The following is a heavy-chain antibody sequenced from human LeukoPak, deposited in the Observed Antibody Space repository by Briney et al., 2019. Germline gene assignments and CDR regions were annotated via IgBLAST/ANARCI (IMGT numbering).Heavy chain of an antibody. D-gene: IGHD4-17*01. V-gene: IGHV3-74*01. CDR2: INSDGSST. CDR1: GFTFSSYW. J-gene: IGHJ3*02. Sequence: GGSLRLSCAASGFTFSSYWMHWVRQAPGKGLVWVSRINSDGSSTYYADSMKGRFTISRDNAKNTVYLQMNSLSAEDTAIYYCTFSSYGDHVGVDAFDIWGQGTMVTVSS. CDR3: TFSSYGDHVGVDAFDI.